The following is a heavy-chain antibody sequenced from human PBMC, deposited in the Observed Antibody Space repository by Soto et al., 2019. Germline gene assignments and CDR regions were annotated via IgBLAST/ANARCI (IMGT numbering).Heavy chain of an antibody. CDR1: GFTFSSYA. CDR3: ARDDTLGGNWFEP. V-gene: IGHV3-30-3*01. D-gene: IGHD3-16*01. Sequence: VGSLRLSCAASGFTFSSYAMHWVRQAPGKGLEWVAVISYDGSNKYYADSVKGRFTISRDNSKNTLYLQMNSLRAEDTAVYYCARDDTLGGNWFEPWGQGTLVTVSS. J-gene: IGHJ5*02. CDR2: ISYDGSNK.